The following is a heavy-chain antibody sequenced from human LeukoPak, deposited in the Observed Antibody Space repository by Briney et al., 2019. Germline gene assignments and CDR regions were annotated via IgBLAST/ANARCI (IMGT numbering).Heavy chain of an antibody. J-gene: IGHJ4*02. Sequence: SETLSLTCAVCGGSFSGYYWSWIRQPPGKGLEWIGEINHSGSTNYNPSLKSRVTISVDTSKNQFSLKLSSVTAADTAVYYCARGRFFQYYYDSSGRYYFDYWGQGTLVTVSS. V-gene: IGHV4-34*01. D-gene: IGHD3-22*01. CDR2: INHSGST. CDR1: GGSFSGYY. CDR3: ARGRFFQYYYDSSGRYYFDY.